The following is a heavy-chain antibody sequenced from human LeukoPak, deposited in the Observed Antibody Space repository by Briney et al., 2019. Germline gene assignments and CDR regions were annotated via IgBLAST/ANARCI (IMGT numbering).Heavy chain of an antibody. J-gene: IGHJ4*02. D-gene: IGHD3-3*01. CDR1: GFTFSSYG. CDR2: IRYDGSNK. CDR3: AKDNIEWYRPLYFDY. Sequence: HPGGSLRLSCAASGFTFSSYGMHWVRQAPGEGLEWVAFIRYDGSNKYYADSVKGRFTISRDNSKNTLYLQMNSLRAEDTAVYYCAKDNIEWYRPLYFDYWGQGTLVTVSS. V-gene: IGHV3-30*02.